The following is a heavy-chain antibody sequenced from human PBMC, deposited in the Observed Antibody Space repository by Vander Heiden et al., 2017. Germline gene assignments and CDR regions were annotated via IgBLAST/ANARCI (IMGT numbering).Heavy chain of an antibody. J-gene: IGHJ4*02. Sequence: DVQFLESGGSLVHPGGSLRLSCVGSGFAYDTFALSWVRQVPGRRPEWVSVISGNSDLAYYAGSVKGRFTIFRDNSRNTLYLHMTNLRPEDTARYHGAAGGTSFAFWGPGTQVTVSS. CDR2: ISGNSDLA. CDR1: GFAYDTFA. CDR3: AAGGTSFAF. V-gene: IGHV3-23*01. D-gene: IGHD3-16*01.